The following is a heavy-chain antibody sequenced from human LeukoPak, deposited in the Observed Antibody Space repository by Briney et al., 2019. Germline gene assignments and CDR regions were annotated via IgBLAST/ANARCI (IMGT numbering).Heavy chain of an antibody. CDR2: ISYDGSNK. D-gene: IGHD3-22*01. Sequence: GRSLRLSCAASGFTFSSYGMHWVRQAPGKGLEWVAVISYDGSNKYYADSVKGRFTISRDNSKNTLYLQMNSLRAEDTAVYYCAKAPPPIYYDSSGYSFDYWGQGTLVTVSS. CDR3: AKAPPPIYYDSSGYSFDY. J-gene: IGHJ4*02. V-gene: IGHV3-30*18. CDR1: GFTFSSYG.